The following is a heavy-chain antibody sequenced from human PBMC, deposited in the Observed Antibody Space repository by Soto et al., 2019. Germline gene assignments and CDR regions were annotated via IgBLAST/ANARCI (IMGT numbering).Heavy chain of an antibody. CDR1: GYTFTSYD. Sequence: ASVKVSCKASGYTFTSYDIYWVRQATGQGLEWMGWLNPNTGNSGYAQKFQGRITVTSDTSINTVHKELSSLRSEDTAAYYCARRAETNGWNGFGADKYYFDFWGQGTLVTVSS. CDR3: ARRAETNGWNGFGADKYYFDF. CDR2: LNPNTGNS. D-gene: IGHD1-1*01. J-gene: IGHJ4*02. V-gene: IGHV1-8*01.